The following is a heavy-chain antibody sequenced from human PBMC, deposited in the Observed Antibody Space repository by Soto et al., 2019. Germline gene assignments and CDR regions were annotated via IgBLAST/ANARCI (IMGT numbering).Heavy chain of an antibody. CDR3: ARGPDSSGYNWFDP. J-gene: IGHJ5*02. CDR1: GDSVSSNSAA. V-gene: IGHV6-1*01. D-gene: IGHD3-22*01. CDR2: TYYGSKWYN. Sequence: PSQTLSLTCAISGDSVSSNSAAWNWIRQSPSRGLEWLGRTYYGSKWYNDYAVSVKSRITINPDTSKNQFSLQLNSVTPEDTAVYYCARGPDSSGYNWFDPWGQGTLVTVSS.